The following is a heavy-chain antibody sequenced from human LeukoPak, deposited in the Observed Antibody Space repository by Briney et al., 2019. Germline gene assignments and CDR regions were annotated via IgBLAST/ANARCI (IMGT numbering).Heavy chain of an antibody. J-gene: IGHJ4*02. CDR3: AKYDSGGYIDY. Sequence: GESLKISCKGSGYSFNDFWIAWVRQMPGKGLEWMGIVYPGDSDTTYSPSLQGQVTFSADKSVKTAYLHWTTLRASDTAMYYCAKYDSGGYIDYWGQGRLVTVSS. CDR1: GYSFNDFW. D-gene: IGHD2-15*01. CDR2: VYPGDSDT. V-gene: IGHV5-51*01.